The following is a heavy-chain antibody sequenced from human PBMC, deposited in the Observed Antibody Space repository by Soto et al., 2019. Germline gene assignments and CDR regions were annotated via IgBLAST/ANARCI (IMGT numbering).Heavy chain of an antibody. J-gene: IGHJ4*02. Sequence: SETLSLTCTVSGGSISSYYWSWIRQPPGKGLEWIGYIYYSGSTNYNPSLKRRVTISVDTSKNQFSLKLSSVSAADTAVYYCARGLVTYSLRYFDYWGQGTLVTVSS. CDR1: GGSISSYY. D-gene: IGHD3-9*01. CDR2: IYYSGST. CDR3: ARGLVTYSLRYFDY. V-gene: IGHV4-59*01.